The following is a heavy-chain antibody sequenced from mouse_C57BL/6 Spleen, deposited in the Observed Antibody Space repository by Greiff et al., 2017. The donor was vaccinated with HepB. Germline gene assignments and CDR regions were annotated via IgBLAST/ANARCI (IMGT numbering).Heavy chain of an antibody. CDR1: GYAFSSSW. D-gene: IGHD2-5*01. CDR3: ARSSNFYYYAMDY. Sequence: QVQLQQSGPELVKPGASVKISCKASGYAFSSSWMNWVKQRPGKGLEWIGRIYPGDGDTNYNGKFKGKATLTADKSSSTAYMQLSSLTSEDSAVYFCARSSNFYYYAMDYWGQGTS. CDR2: IYPGDGDT. V-gene: IGHV1-82*01. J-gene: IGHJ4*01.